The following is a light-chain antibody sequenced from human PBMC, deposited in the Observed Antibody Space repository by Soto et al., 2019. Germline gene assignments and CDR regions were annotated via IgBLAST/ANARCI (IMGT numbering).Light chain of an antibody. Sequence: QSVLTQPASVSGSPGQSITISCTGTSSDVGAYNYVSWYQQRPGKAPKVMIYEVSNRPSGVSNRFSGSKSGNTASLTISGLLAEDEADYYCSSYTSSTTIVFGTGTKVTVL. V-gene: IGLV2-14*01. CDR1: SSDVGAYNY. J-gene: IGLJ1*01. CDR2: EVS. CDR3: SSYTSSTTIV.